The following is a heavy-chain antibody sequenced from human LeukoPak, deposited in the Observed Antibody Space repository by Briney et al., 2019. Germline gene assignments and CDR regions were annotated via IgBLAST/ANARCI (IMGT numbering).Heavy chain of an antibody. Sequence: SQTLSLTCTVSGGSISSGGYYWSCVRQHPGKGLEWIGYISYSGSTYYNPSLKSRATISVDTSKNQFSLKLSSVTAADTAVYYCSRSRGDYWGQGTLVIVSS. J-gene: IGHJ4*02. CDR3: SRSRGDY. CDR1: GGSISSGGYY. D-gene: IGHD6-13*01. V-gene: IGHV4-31*03. CDR2: ISYSGST.